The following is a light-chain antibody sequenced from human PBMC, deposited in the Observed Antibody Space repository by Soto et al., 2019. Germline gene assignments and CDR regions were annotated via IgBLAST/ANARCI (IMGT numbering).Light chain of an antibody. J-gene: IGKJ1*01. Sequence: EIVLTQSPATLSLSPGERATLSCRASQNVSSYLAWYQQKPGQAPRLLIYDASNRATGIPARFSGSGSGTDFTLTISSLEPEDFAVYYCQQRSNWPTWTFGQGTKVAIK. CDR3: QQRSNWPTWT. CDR1: QNVSSY. CDR2: DAS. V-gene: IGKV3-11*01.